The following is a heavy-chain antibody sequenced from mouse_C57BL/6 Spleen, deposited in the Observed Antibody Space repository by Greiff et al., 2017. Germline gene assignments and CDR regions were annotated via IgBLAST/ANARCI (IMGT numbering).Heavy chain of an antibody. Sequence: VQLQQSGPELVKPGASVNIPCKASGYTFTDYNMDWVKQSHGKSLEWIGDINPNNGGTIYNQKFKGKATLTVDKSSSTAYMELRSLTSEDTAVYYCATMVTTDSPYYAMDYWGQGTSVTVSS. CDR2: INPNNGGT. D-gene: IGHD2-2*01. V-gene: IGHV1-18*01. CDR3: ATMVTTDSPYYAMDY. CDR1: GYTFTDYN. J-gene: IGHJ4*01.